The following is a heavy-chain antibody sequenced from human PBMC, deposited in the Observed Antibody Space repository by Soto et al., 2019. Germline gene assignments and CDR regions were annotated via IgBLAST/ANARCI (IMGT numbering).Heavy chain of an antibody. CDR1: GFTFSNYG. J-gene: IGHJ4*02. D-gene: IGHD1-1*01. Sequence: QVQLVESEGGVVQPGRSLRLSCTASGFTFSNYGMHWVRQAPGKGLEWVTVISYDGNVAYYADSVKGRFTSSRDNSKNTLYLQMNSLRTEDTAVYYCAKEVPITTWYVDYWGQGTRVPVSS. V-gene: IGHV3-30*18. CDR3: AKEVPITTWYVDY. CDR2: ISYDGNVA.